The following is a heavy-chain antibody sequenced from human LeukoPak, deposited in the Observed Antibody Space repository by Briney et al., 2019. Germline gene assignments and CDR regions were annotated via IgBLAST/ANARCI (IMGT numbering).Heavy chain of an antibody. CDR3: VRDPPSGGFDS. V-gene: IGHV3-48*02. CDR1: GFTFSSYS. J-gene: IGHJ4*02. D-gene: IGHD2-15*01. CDR2: ISSSSDTI. Sequence: GRSLRLSCAASGFTFSSYSMNWVRQAPGKGLEWVSYISSSSDTIYYADSVKGRFTIFRDNAKRSLYLQTNSLRDEDTAVYYCVRDPPSGGFDSWGQGTLVTVSS.